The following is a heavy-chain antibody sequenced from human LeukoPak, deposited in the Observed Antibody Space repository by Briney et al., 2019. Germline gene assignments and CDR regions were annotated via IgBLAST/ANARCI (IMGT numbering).Heavy chain of an antibody. CDR1: GYTLTELS. V-gene: IGHV1-24*01. CDR3: ATLTQLPGVTAIWGNWFDP. CDR2: FDPEDGET. Sequence: RGASVKVSCKVSGYTLTELSMHWVRQAPGKGLEWMGGFDPEDGETIYAQKFQGRVTMTEDTSTDTAYMELSSLRSEDTAVYCCATLTQLPGVTAIWGNWFDPWGQGTLVTVSS. D-gene: IGHD2-21*02. J-gene: IGHJ5*02.